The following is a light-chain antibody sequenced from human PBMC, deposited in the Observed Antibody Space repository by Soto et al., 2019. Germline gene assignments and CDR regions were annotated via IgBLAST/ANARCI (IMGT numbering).Light chain of an antibody. CDR1: QSVSSSY. CDR2: GAS. J-gene: IGKJ4*01. CDR3: QQYGSSLLT. Sequence: EIGLTQSPGTLSLSPGERATLSCRASQSVSSSYLAWYQQRPGQAPRLLIYGASSRATGIPDRFSGSGSGIDFTLTISRLEPEDFAIYYCQQYGSSLLTFGGGTKVEIK. V-gene: IGKV3-20*01.